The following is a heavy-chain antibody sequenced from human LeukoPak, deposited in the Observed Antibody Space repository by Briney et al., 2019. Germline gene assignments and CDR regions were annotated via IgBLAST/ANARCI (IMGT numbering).Heavy chain of an antibody. J-gene: IGHJ4*02. CDR2: IYYSGST. CDR3: ARLKGDTFDY. D-gene: IGHD3-10*01. Sequence: PSETLSLTCTVSGNSISSGDYYWSWIRQPAGKGLEWIGSIYYSGSTYYNPSLKSRVTISVDTSKNQFSLKLSSVTAADTAVYYCARLKGDTFDYWGQGTLVTVSS. CDR1: GNSISSGDYY. V-gene: IGHV4-39*07.